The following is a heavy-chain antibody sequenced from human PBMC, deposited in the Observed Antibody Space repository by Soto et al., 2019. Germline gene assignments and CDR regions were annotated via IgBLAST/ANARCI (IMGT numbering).Heavy chain of an antibody. Sequence: SETLSLTCTVTGDSVYSYYWSWMRQPPGKGLECMGYVYYSGSTNYNPSLKSRVTITVDTSKNQISLTSKPVTAADTAVYYCARAETSGIHYFDYWGQGGLVTVSS. CDR1: GDSVYSYY. V-gene: IGHV4-59*02. CDR3: ARAETSGIHYFDY. CDR2: VYYSGST. J-gene: IGHJ4*02. D-gene: IGHD6-13*01.